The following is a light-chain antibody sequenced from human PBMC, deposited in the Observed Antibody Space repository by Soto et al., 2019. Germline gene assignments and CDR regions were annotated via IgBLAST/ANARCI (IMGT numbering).Light chain of an antibody. Sequence: ELVLTQSPGTLSLSPGERATLSCRAIQSFSSSYLAWYQQKPGQAPRLLIYGASSRATGIPDRFSGSGSGTDFTLTISRLEPEDFAVYYCQQYGSSPPWTFGQGTKVDI. CDR1: QSFSSSY. CDR3: QQYGSSPPWT. J-gene: IGKJ1*01. V-gene: IGKV3-20*01. CDR2: GAS.